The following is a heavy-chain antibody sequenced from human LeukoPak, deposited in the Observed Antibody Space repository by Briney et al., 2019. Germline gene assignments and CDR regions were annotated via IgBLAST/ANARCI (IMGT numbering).Heavy chain of an antibody. CDR3: ARDGVVGYYYGSGSYYRADY. Sequence: GASVKVSCKASGYTFTGYYMHWVRQAPGQGLEWMGWISAYNGNTNYAQKLQGRVTMTTDTSTSTAYMELRSLRSDDTAVYYCARDGVVGYYYGSGSYYRADYWGQGTLVTVSS. J-gene: IGHJ4*02. V-gene: IGHV1-18*04. D-gene: IGHD3-10*01. CDR2: ISAYNGNT. CDR1: GYTFTGYY.